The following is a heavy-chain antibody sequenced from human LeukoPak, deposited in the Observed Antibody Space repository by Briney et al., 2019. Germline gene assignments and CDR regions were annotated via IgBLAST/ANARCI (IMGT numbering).Heavy chain of an antibody. CDR2: VDPEDGET. D-gene: IGHD2-2*01. CDR1: VYTFTGYY. CDR3: ATLRVVPAAIGDNWFDP. V-gene: IGHV1-69-2*01. J-gene: IGHJ5*02. Sequence: GASVKVSCKASVYTFTGYYMHWVQQAPGKGLEWMGLVDPEDGETIYAEKFQGRVTITADTSTDTAYMELSSLRSEDTAVYYCATLRVVPAAIGDNWFDPWGQGTLVTVSS.